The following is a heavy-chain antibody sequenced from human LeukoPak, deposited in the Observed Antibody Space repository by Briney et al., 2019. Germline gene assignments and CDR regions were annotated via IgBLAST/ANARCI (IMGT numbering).Heavy chain of an antibody. CDR2: IKGKIDGGTI. V-gene: IGHV3-15*01. CDR1: GFTFSNAW. Sequence: RTGGSLRLSCAASGFTFSNAWMSWVRQAPGKGLEWVGRIKGKIDGGTIDYSAPVRGRFTISRDDSKNTLYLQMNSLKIEDTAVYYCTTMTVAASYPWGRGTLVTVSS. CDR3: TTMTVAASYP. J-gene: IGHJ5*02. D-gene: IGHD2-15*01.